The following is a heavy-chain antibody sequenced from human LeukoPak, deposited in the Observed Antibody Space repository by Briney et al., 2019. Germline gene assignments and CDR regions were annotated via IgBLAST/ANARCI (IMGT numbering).Heavy chain of an antibody. CDR1: GGSLSGYY. D-gene: IGHD2-2*01. CDR3: ARGRYQPLLYDRYYYYGMDV. V-gene: IGHV4-34*01. Sequence: SETLSLTCAVYGGSLSGYYWSWIRQPPGKGLEWIGEINHSGSTNYNPSLKSRVTISVDTSKNQFSLKLSSVTAADTAVYYCARGRYQPLLYDRYYYYGMDVWGQGPKVTVSS. CDR2: INHSGST. J-gene: IGHJ6*02.